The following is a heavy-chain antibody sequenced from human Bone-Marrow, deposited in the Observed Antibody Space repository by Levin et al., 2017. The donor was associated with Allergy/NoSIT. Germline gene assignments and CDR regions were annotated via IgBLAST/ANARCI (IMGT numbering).Heavy chain of an antibody. J-gene: IGHJ5*02. V-gene: IGHV3-73*01. CDR3: TSRRDSGYYDILTGYLRFWFDP. Sequence: GGSLRLSCAASGFTFSGSAMHWVRQASGKGLEWVGRIRSKANSYATAYAASVKGRFTISRDDSKNTAYLQMNSLKTEDTAVYYCTSRRDSGYYDILTGYLRFWFDPWGQGTLVTVSS. CDR2: IRSKANSYAT. D-gene: IGHD3-9*01. CDR1: GFTFSGSA.